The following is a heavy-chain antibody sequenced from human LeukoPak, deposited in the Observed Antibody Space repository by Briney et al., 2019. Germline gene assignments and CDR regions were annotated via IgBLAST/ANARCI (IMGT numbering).Heavy chain of an antibody. CDR2: IGGRGGKK. V-gene: IGHV3-23*01. CDR1: GFTFSTYA. D-gene: IGHD3-9*01. CDR3: AISGRGDILTGYYRDSTTGY. Sequence: GGSLRLSCAASGFTFSTYAMTWVRPAPGKGLDWVSGIGGRGGKKYYADSVKGRFTISRDSSKNTVYLQMTSLRAEDTAVYYCAISGRGDILTGYYRDSTTGYWGQGTLVTVSS. J-gene: IGHJ4*02.